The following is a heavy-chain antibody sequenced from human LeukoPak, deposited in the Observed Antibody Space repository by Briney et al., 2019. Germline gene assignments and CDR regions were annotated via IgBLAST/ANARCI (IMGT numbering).Heavy chain of an antibody. J-gene: IGHJ4*02. CDR3: AKSRDGYNILDY. Sequence: AGGSLRLSCAASGFTFSSYAMTWVRQAPGKGLEWVSAISGGGGSTHYADSVKGRFTISRDNSKNTLNLQMNSLRAEDTAVYYCAKSRDGYNILDYWGQGTLVTVSS. CDR1: GFTFSSYA. D-gene: IGHD5-24*01. V-gene: IGHV3-23*01. CDR2: ISGGGGST.